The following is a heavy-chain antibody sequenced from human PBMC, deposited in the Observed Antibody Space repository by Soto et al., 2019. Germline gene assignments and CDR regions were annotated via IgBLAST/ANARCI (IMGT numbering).Heavy chain of an antibody. J-gene: IGHJ3*02. D-gene: IGHD2-15*01. CDR3: AKDGYCSGGSCYSVAFDI. CDR1: GFTFSSYA. V-gene: IGHV3-23*01. Sequence: EVQLLESGGGLVQPGGSLRLSCAASGFTFSSYAMSWVRQAPGKGLEWVSAISGSGGSTYYADSVKGRFTISRDNSKNTLYLQMNSLRAEDTAVYYCAKDGYCSGGSCYSVAFDIWGQGTMVTVSS. CDR2: ISGSGGST.